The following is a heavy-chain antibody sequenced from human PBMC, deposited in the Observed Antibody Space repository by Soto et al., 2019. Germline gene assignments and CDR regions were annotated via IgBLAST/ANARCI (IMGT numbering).Heavy chain of an antibody. CDR2: ISYDGGLQ. J-gene: IGHJ4*02. D-gene: IGHD5-18*01. Sequence: QAQLVESGGGVVQPGRSLRLSCAASGFTFSSYGMHWVRQAPGTGLEWVAVISYDGGLQYYADSVTGRFTISRDNSKNMVLLQMNSLRAEDTAVYYCVSDRGYGHASVPYSWGQGTLVSVSS. CDR1: GFTFSSYG. V-gene: IGHV3-30*03. CDR3: VSDRGYGHASVPYS.